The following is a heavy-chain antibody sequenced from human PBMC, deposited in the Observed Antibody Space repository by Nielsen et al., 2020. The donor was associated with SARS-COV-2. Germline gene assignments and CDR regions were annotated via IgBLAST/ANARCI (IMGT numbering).Heavy chain of an antibody. D-gene: IGHD6-19*01. CDR3: ARDPIAVAGRIGYYGMDV. V-gene: IGHV1-46*01. Sequence: WVRQAPGQGLEWMGIISPSDGSTSYAQKFQGRVTMTRDTSTSTVYMELSSLRSEDTAVYYCARDPIAVAGRIGYYGMDVWGQGTTVTVSS. CDR2: ISPSDGST. J-gene: IGHJ6*02.